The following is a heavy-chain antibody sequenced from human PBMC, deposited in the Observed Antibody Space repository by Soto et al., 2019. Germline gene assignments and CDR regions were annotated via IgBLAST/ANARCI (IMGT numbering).Heavy chain of an antibody. V-gene: IGHV4-34*01. CDR3: ARGLRLLLYYYYYMDV. J-gene: IGHJ6*03. Sequence: SETLSLTCAVYVGSFSGYYWSWIRQPPGKGLEWIGEINHSGSTNYNPSLKSRVTISVDTSKNQFSLKLSSVTAADTAVYYCARGLRLLLYYYYYMDVWGKGTTVTVSS. D-gene: IGHD4-17*01. CDR1: VGSFSGYY. CDR2: INHSGST.